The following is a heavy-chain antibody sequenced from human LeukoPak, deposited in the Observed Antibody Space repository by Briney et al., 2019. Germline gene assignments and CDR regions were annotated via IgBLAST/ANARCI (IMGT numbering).Heavy chain of an antibody. CDR3: ARARSGKWGFDY. J-gene: IGHJ4*02. CDR1: GGSFSGYY. CDR2: INHSGSI. V-gene: IGHV4-34*01. Sequence: SETLSLTCTVYGGSFSGYYWSWIRQPPGRGLEWIGEINHSGSINYNPSLKSRVTISVDTSKNQFSLKLSSATAADTAVYYCARARSGKWGFDYWGQGTLVTVSS. D-gene: IGHD1-26*01.